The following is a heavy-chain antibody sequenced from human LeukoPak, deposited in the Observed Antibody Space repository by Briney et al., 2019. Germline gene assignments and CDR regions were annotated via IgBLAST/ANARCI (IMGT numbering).Heavy chain of an antibody. J-gene: IGHJ3*02. CDR3: ARDTGRITIFGVVIDSGAFDI. CDR2: IDYIVST. V-gene: IGHV4-59*01. Sequence: SQTLSLTCTVSGGSISRYYWSWVRQPPGKGLEWIGYIDYIVSTHYNTSRKSRVTISVDTSKNQSSLKLSSVTAADTAVYYCARDTGRITIFGVVIDSGAFDIWGQGTMVTVSS. CDR1: GGSISRYY. D-gene: IGHD3-3*01.